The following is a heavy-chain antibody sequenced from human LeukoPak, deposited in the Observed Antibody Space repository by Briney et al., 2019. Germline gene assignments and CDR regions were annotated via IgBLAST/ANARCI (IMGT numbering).Heavy chain of an antibody. Sequence: GGSLRLSCAASGFTFSDYYMSWIRQAPGKGLEWVSAISGSGGSTYYADSVKGRFTISRDNAKNSLYLQMNSLRAEDTAVYYCAREDDFWSGYSDWFDPWGQGTLVTVSS. V-gene: IGHV3-11*01. J-gene: IGHJ5*02. CDR3: AREDDFWSGYSDWFDP. CDR2: ISGSGGST. D-gene: IGHD3-3*01. CDR1: GFTFSDYY.